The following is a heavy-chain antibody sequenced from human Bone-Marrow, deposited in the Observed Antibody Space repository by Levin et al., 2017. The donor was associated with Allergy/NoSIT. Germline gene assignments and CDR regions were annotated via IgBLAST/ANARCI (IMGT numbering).Heavy chain of an antibody. V-gene: IGHV3-21*01. CDR2: ISSSSSYI. CDR3: ARYACSGGSCYSSDWDY. Sequence: GGSLRLSCAASGFTFSSYSMNWVRQAPGKGLEWVSSISSSSSYIYYADSVKGRFTISRDNAKNSLYLQMNSLRAEDTAVYYCARYACSGGSCYSSDWDYWGQGTLVTVSS. CDR1: GFTFSSYS. D-gene: IGHD2-15*01. J-gene: IGHJ4*02.